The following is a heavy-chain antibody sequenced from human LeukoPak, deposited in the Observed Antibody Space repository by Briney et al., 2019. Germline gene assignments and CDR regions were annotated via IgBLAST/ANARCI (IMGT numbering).Heavy chain of an antibody. CDR1: GGSMNPYY. CDR3: ARGGYYYLDV. J-gene: IGHJ6*03. CDR2: ISYSGTI. Sequence: SETLSLTCTVFGGSMNPYYWSWIRQPPGKGLEWIAYISYSGTIKYNPSLQSRVIISVDTSKNHFSLKLSSVTTADTAVYYCARGGYYYLDVWGKGTTVTVSS. V-gene: IGHV4-59*01.